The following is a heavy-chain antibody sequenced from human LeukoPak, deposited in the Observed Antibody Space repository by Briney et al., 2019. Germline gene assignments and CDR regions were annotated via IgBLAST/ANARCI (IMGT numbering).Heavy chain of an antibody. CDR3: AKFWGSGWSFDY. V-gene: IGHV3-23*01. CDR1: GFTFGSYA. CDR2: ISGSGGST. Sequence: GGSLRLSCAASGFTFGSYAMSWVRQAPGKGLEWVSAISGSGGSTYYADSVKGRFTISRDNSKNTLYLQMNSLRAEDTAVYYCAKFWGSGWSFDYWGQGTLVTVSS. J-gene: IGHJ4*02. D-gene: IGHD6-19*01.